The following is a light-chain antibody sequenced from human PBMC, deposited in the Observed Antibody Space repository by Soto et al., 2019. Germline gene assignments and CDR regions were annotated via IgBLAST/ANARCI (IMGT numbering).Light chain of an antibody. V-gene: IGKV1-39*01. J-gene: IGKJ4*01. Sequence: DIQMTQSPSSLSASVGDRVTITCRASQSISSYLNWYQQKPGKAPKLLIYAASSLQSGVPSRFSGSGSGTDFNLTISSLQPEDFATYYCQQSYSTPPAFGGGKKVEIK. CDR2: AAS. CDR3: QQSYSTPPA. CDR1: QSISSY.